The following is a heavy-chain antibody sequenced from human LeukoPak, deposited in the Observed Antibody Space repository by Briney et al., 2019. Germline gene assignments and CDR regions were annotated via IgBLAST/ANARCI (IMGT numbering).Heavy chain of an antibody. D-gene: IGHD1-26*01. CDR3: ARIDSGSYQGGLDY. J-gene: IGHJ4*02. CDR2: INHSGST. CDR1: GGSFSGYY. V-gene: IGHV4-34*01. Sequence: SETLSLTCAVYGGSFSGYYWSWIRQPPGKGLEWIGEINHSGSTNYNPSLKSRVTISVDTSKNQFSLKLSSVTAADTAVYYCARIDSGSYQGGLDYWGQGTLVTVSS.